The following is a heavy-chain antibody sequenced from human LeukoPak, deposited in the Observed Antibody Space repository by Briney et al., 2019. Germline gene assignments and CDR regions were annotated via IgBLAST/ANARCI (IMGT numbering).Heavy chain of an antibody. CDR1: GFTFSSYW. Sequence: GGSLRLSCAASGFTFSSYWMSWVRQAPGKGLEWVANIKQDGSEKYYVDSVKGRFTISRDNAKNSLYLQMNSLRAEDTAVYYCARSAGSSWPTALYYYYGMDVWGQGTTVTVSS. CDR2: IKQDGSEK. D-gene: IGHD6-13*01. CDR3: ARSAGSSWPTALYYYYGMDV. J-gene: IGHJ6*02. V-gene: IGHV3-7*01.